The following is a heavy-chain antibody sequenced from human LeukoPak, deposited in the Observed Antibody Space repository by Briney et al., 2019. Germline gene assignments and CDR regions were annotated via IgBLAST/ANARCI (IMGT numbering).Heavy chain of an antibody. D-gene: IGHD6-19*01. V-gene: IGHV3-9*01. CDR1: GFTFDDYA. CDR3: AKGGIAVT. Sequence: GRSLRLSCAASGFTFDDYAMHWVRQAPGKGLEWVSGISWDSGSIGYADSVKGRFIISRDNAKNSLYLQMNSLRAEDTALYYCAKGGIAVTWGQGTLVTVSS. CDR2: ISWDSGSI. J-gene: IGHJ5*02.